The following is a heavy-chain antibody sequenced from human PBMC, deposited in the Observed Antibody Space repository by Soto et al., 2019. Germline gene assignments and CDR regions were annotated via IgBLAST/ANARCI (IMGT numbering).Heavy chain of an antibody. Sequence: EVHLVESGGGLVKPGGSLRLSCTVSGFTFSSCTMNWVRQAPGKGLEWVSSISPSTSHIYYADSVKGRFTISRDNAKNSLFPQMNSLRAEDTAVYYCSGCSGGACHQNYGMDVWVQGTRVTVSS. V-gene: IGHV3-21*01. D-gene: IGHD2-15*01. CDR3: SGCSGGACHQNYGMDV. J-gene: IGHJ6*02. CDR1: GFTFSSCT. CDR2: ISPSTSHI.